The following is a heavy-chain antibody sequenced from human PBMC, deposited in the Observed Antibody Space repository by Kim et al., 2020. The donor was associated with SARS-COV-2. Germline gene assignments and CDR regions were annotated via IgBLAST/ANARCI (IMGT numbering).Heavy chain of an antibody. Sequence: GGSLRLSCAASGFTFSNAWMSWVRQAPGNGLEWVGRIKSKTDGGTTEYAAPVKGRFTISRDDSKNTLYLQMNSLKTEDTAVYYCTTDRHIDYGDSSSGFDYWGQGTLVTVSS. V-gene: IGHV3-15*01. D-gene: IGHD4-17*01. J-gene: IGHJ4*02. CDR3: TTDRHIDYGDSSSGFDY. CDR1: GFTFSNAW. CDR2: IKSKTDGGTT.